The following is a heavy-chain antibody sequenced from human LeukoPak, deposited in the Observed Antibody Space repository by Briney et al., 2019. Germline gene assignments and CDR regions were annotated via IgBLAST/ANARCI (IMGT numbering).Heavy chain of an antibody. V-gene: IGHV4-39*01. D-gene: IGHD5-18*01. CDR2: IYYSGST. CDR3: ASQRGYSLYYFDY. J-gene: IGHJ4*02. CDR1: GGSISSSSYY. Sequence: ASETLSLTCTVSGGSISSSSYYWGWIRQPPGKGLEWIGSIYYSGSTYYNPSLKSRVTISVDTSKNQFSLKLSSVTAADTAVYYCASQRGYSLYYFDYWGQGTLVTVSS.